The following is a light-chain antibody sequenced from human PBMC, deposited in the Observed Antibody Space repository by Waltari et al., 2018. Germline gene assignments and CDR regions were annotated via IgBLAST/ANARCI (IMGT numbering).Light chain of an antibody. Sequence: EIVLTQSPVTLSLSPGERATLSCRASQSVGSYLAWYQQRLGKPPRLLIFDASKRATGIPARFSGSGSETDFTLTISGLEPEDFAVYYCQQRSHWWTFGQGTKVEIK. CDR1: QSVGSY. CDR3: QQRSHWWT. J-gene: IGKJ1*01. CDR2: DAS. V-gene: IGKV3-11*01.